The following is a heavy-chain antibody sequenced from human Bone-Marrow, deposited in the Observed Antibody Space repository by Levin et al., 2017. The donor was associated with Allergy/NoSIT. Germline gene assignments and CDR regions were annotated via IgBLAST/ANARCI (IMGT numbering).Heavy chain of an antibody. D-gene: IGHD2-15*01. Sequence: AASVKVSCAASGFTFSNYAMTWVRQSPGKGLEWVSTISGAGDAKYYADSVKGRFTISRDNSKSTMSLQMNSLRAEDTAVYSCTRAGCGGTTCYSGNPFDIWGQGTMVSVSS. CDR2: ISGAGDAK. CDR1: GFTFSNYA. V-gene: IGHV3-23*01. J-gene: IGHJ3*02. CDR3: TRAGCGGTTCYSGNPFDI.